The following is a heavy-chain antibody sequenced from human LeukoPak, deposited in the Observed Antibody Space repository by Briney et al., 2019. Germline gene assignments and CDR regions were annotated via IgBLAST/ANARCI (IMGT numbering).Heavy chain of an antibody. CDR2: IYSGGST. J-gene: IGHJ4*02. D-gene: IGHD4-17*01. CDR1: GFTVSSNY. Sequence: GSLRLSCAASGFTVSSNYMSWVRQAPGKGLEWGSAIYSGGSTSYAASVKGGFTTSSDNSKNTLYLQMNSLRAEDTAVYYCARGYGAFPFDYWGQGTLVTVSS. V-gene: IGHV3-53*01. CDR3: ARGYGAFPFDY.